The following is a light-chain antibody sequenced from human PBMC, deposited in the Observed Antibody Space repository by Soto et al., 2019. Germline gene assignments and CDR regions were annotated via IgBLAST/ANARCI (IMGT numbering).Light chain of an antibody. CDR2: KNS. V-gene: IGLV3-25*02. J-gene: IGLJ2*01. Sequence: SYELTQPPSLSVSPGQTTRITCSGDALPNQYAYWYQQKPGQAPVLVMYKNSERPSGIPERFSGSSSGTTVTLTISGVQAEDEADYYCQSADSSGTSMVFGGGTKVTVL. CDR1: ALPNQY. CDR3: QSADSSGTSMV.